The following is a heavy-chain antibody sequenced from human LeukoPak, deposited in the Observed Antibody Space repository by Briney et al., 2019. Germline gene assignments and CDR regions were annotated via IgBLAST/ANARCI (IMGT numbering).Heavy chain of an antibody. Sequence: ASVKVSCKASGYIFTSYDINWVRQATGQGPEWMGWMNPNSGNTGYAQKFQGRVTMTANTSISTAYMKLGSLRSEDTAVYYCARPYASGSFDYWGQGTLVTVSS. CDR1: GYIFTSYD. J-gene: IGHJ4*02. CDR2: MNPNSGNT. V-gene: IGHV1-8*01. D-gene: IGHD1-26*01. CDR3: ARPYASGSFDY.